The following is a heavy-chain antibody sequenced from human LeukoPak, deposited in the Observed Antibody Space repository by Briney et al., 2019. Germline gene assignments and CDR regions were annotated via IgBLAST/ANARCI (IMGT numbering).Heavy chain of an antibody. D-gene: IGHD6-19*01. J-gene: IGHJ4*02. V-gene: IGHV1-18*01. CDR1: GYTFTSYG. CDR3: ARGGSGWYVDY. CDR2: ISAYDGNT. Sequence: ASVKVSCTASGYTFTSYGISWVRQAPGQGLEWMGWISAYDGNTNYAQKLQGRVTMTTDTSTSTAYMELRRLRSDDTAVYYWARGGSGWYVDYWGQGTLVTVSS.